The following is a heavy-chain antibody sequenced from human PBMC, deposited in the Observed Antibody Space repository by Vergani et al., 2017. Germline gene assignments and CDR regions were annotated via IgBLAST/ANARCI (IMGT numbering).Heavy chain of an antibody. CDR2: IDPSDSYT. V-gene: IGHV5-10-1*03. Sequence: EVQLVQSGAEVKKPGESLRISCKGSGYSFTSYWISWVRQMPGKGLEWMGRIDPSDSYTNYSPSFQGHVTISADKSISTAYLQWSSLKASDTAMYDCARHALRCSSTSCYNWFDPWGQGTLVTVSS. CDR1: GYSFTSYW. J-gene: IGHJ5*02. CDR3: ARHALRCSSTSCYNWFDP. D-gene: IGHD2-2*01.